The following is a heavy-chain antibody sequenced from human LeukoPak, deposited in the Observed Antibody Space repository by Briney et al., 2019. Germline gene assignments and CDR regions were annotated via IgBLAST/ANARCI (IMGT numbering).Heavy chain of an antibody. D-gene: IGHD3-3*01. CDR2: IKQDGSDK. J-gene: IGHJ4*02. Sequence: PGGSLRLSCVASGFTLSSYWMSWVRQAPGKGLEWVANIKQDGSDKYCVDSVKGRFTISRDNGKNSLYLQMNRLRAEDTAVYYCARQPVGFWSSDYQYYFDHWGQGTLVTVSS. CDR1: GFTLSSYW. CDR3: ARQPVGFWSSDYQYYFDH. V-gene: IGHV3-7*01.